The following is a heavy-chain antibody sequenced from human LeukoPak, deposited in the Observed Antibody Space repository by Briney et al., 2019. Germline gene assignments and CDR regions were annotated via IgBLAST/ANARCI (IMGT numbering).Heavy chain of an antibody. CDR3: ARDAGNSGYGCDL. J-gene: IGHJ5*02. Sequence: GGSLRLSCAASGFTFSSYAMHWVRQAPGKGLEWVAVISYDGSNKYYADSVKGRFTISRDNSKNTLYLQMNSLRAEDTAIYYCARDAGNSGYGCDLWGQGTLVTVSS. V-gene: IGHV3-30-3*01. D-gene: IGHD5-12*01. CDR2: ISYDGSNK. CDR1: GFTFSSYA.